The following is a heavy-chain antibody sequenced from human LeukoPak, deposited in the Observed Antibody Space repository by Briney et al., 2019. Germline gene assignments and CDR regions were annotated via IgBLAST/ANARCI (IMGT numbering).Heavy chain of an antibody. J-gene: IGHJ4*02. D-gene: IGHD3-9*01. CDR3: AIWGDYDVLSGYYVSDY. CDR2: ITGSGGNT. Sequence: GASLRLSCAASGFTFSNYAMSWVRQAPGEGLEWVSAITGSGGNTYYADSVKGRFTISRDNSKNTVFLQMNSLRAEDTAVYYCAIWGDYDVLSGYYVSDYWGQGTLVTVSS. V-gene: IGHV3-23*01. CDR1: GFTFSNYA.